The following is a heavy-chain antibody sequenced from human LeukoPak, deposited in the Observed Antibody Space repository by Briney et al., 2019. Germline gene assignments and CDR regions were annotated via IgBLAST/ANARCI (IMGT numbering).Heavy chain of an antibody. CDR1: GFTFDDYT. CDR3: AELGITMIGGV. J-gene: IGHJ6*04. D-gene: IGHD3-10*02. V-gene: IGHV3-21*01. CDR2: ISSTSSYI. Sequence: GGSLRLSCAASGFTFDDYTMHWVRQAPGKGLEWVSSISSTSSYIYYADSVKSRFTISRDNAKNSLYLQMNSLRAEDTAVYYCAELGITMIGGVWGKGTTVTISS.